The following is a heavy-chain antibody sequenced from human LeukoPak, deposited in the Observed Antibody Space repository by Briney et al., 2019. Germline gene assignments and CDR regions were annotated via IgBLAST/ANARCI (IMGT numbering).Heavy chain of an antibody. Sequence: GGSLRLSCAASGFTFSSYGMHWVRQAPGKGLEWVAVISYDGSNKYYADSVKGRSTISRDNSKNTLYLQMNSLRAEDTAVYYCAKDRAVSSWGSLYYYYYGMDVWGQGTTVTVSS. V-gene: IGHV3-30*18. J-gene: IGHJ6*02. CDR3: AKDRAVSSWGSLYYYYYGMDV. CDR1: GFTFSSYG. D-gene: IGHD6-13*01. CDR2: ISYDGSNK.